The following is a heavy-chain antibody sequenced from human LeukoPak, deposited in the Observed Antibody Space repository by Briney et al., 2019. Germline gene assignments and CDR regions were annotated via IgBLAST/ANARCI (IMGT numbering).Heavy chain of an antibody. V-gene: IGHV3-74*01. J-gene: IGHJ4*02. D-gene: IGHD6-13*01. CDR1: GFTFSSYW. CDR2: INFDGSST. Sequence: PGGSLRLSCAASGFTFSSYWMHWVRQAPGKGLVWVSRINFDGSSTYYADSVKGRFTISRDNSKNTLYLQMNSLRAEDTAVYYCANLYSSSWYGRGMYYFDYWGQGTLVTVSS. CDR3: ANLYSSSWYGRGMYYFDY.